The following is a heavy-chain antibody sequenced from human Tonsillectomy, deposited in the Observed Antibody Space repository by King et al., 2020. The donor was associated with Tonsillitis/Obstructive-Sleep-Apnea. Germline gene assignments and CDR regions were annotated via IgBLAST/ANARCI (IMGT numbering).Heavy chain of an antibody. J-gene: IGHJ4*02. V-gene: IGHV3-33*01. Sequence: VQLVESGGGVVQPGRSLRLSCAASGFTFSSYGMHWVRQAPGKGLEWVAVIWYDGSNKYYADSVKGRFTISRDNSKNTLYLQMNNLRADDTAVYYCARDGAAAESPFDYWGQGTLVTVSS. CDR3: ARDGAAAESPFDY. CDR1: GFTFSSYG. CDR2: IWYDGSNK. D-gene: IGHD2-15*01.